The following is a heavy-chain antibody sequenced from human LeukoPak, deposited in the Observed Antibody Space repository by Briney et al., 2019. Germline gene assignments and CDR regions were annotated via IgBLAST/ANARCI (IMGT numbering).Heavy chain of an antibody. CDR2: IKQDGSEK. Sequence: GGSLRLSCAASGFTVSSNYMSWVRQAPGKGLEWVANIKQDGSEKYYVDSVKGRFTISRDNAKNSLYLQMNSLRAEDTAVYYCARDDWADYWGQGTLVTVSS. CDR3: ARDDWADY. J-gene: IGHJ4*02. D-gene: IGHD2-21*01. CDR1: GFTVSSNY. V-gene: IGHV3-7*01.